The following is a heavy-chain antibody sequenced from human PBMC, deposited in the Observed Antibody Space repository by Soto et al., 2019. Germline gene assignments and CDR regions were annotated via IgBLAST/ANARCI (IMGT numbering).Heavy chain of an antibody. V-gene: IGHV1-8*01. Sequence: AAVQVSCPASGDAFPGYDVNWVRQVPGQGLEWMGWMKPYTGKADYAQKVAGRVPMTRDNTISTAYRGRSSLRSEHTTINYRARRKARAGSNYLDYWGQGTVVT. CDR1: GDAFPGYD. D-gene: IGHD6-25*01. CDR3: ARRKARAGSNYLDY. J-gene: IGHJ4*02. CDR2: MKPYTGKA.